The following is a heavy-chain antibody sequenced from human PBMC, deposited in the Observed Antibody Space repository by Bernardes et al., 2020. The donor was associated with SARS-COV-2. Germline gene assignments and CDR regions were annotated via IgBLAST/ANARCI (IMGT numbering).Heavy chain of an antibody. D-gene: IGHD3-22*01. Sequence: GGSLRLSCAASGFTFSSYGMHWVRQAPGKGLEWMGNFDPEDGEAVYAQKFLGRVTMTADTSTYTSYMELSSLRSDDTAVYYCTTSLSLTVVVYAFDIWGQGTTVIVSS. CDR3: TTSLSLTVVVYAFDI. V-gene: IGHV1-24*01. CDR2: FDPEDGEA. CDR1: GFTFSSYG. J-gene: IGHJ3*02.